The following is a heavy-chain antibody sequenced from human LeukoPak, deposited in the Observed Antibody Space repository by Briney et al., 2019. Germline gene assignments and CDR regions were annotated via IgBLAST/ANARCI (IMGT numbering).Heavy chain of an antibody. D-gene: IGHD3-10*01. V-gene: IGHV4-4*07. Sequence: SETLSLTCTVSGGSISSYYWSWIRQPPGKGLEWIGRIYTSGSTNYNPSLKSRVTMSVDTSKNQFSLKLSSVTAADTAVYYCARDRGDYYGSGSYPKYYYYYYMDVWGKGTTVTVSS. CDR3: ARDRGDYYGSGSYPKYYYYYYMDV. J-gene: IGHJ6*03. CDR1: GGSISSYY. CDR2: IYTSGST.